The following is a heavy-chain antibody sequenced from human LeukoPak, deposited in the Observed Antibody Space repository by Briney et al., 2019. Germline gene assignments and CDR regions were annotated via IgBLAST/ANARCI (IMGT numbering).Heavy chain of an antibody. D-gene: IGHD2-2*01. CDR1: GFTFSDYD. V-gene: IGHV3-23*01. Sequence: GGSLRLSCAASGFTFSDYDMNWVRQAPGKGLEWVSAIRGSGDSTYYLDSVKGRFTVSRDNSKSTLFLQMNSLRADDTALYYCTRGGGEYCSDSSCSRLFDYWGQGTLVSVSS. CDR2: IRGSGDST. CDR3: TRGGGEYCSDSSCSRLFDY. J-gene: IGHJ4*02.